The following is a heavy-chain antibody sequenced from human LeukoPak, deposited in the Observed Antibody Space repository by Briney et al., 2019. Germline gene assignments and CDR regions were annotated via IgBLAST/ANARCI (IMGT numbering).Heavy chain of an antibody. CDR2: ISHTGST. Sequence: SSETLSLTCTVPGGSFSSTSYYWAWIRQPPGKGLEWIGSISHTGSTYYNPSLKSRVTISVDTSKSQFSLRLSSVTAADTAVHYCARLTFYYDGSGYYFDYWGQGTLVTVSS. CDR3: ARLTFYYDGSGYYFDY. CDR1: GGSFSSTSYY. J-gene: IGHJ4*02. V-gene: IGHV4-39*01. D-gene: IGHD3-22*01.